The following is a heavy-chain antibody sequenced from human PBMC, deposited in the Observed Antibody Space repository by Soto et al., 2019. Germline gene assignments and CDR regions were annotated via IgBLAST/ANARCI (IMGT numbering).Heavy chain of an antibody. CDR3: ARQWYDSSGSAYFDY. Sequence: SETLSLTCTVSGGSISSSSYYWGWIRQPPGKGLEWIGSIYYSGSTYYNPSLKSRVTISVDTSKNQFSLKLSSVTAADTAVYYCARQWYDSSGSAYFDYWGQGTLVTVSS. D-gene: IGHD3-22*01. J-gene: IGHJ4*02. CDR2: IYYSGST. V-gene: IGHV4-39*01. CDR1: GGSISSSSYY.